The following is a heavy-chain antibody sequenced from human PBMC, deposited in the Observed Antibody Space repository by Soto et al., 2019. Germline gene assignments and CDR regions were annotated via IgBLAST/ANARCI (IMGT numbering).Heavy chain of an antibody. J-gene: IGHJ4*02. Sequence: PGGSLRLSCAASGLTFSNYEMTWVRQAPGKGLEWVSYITTTGSTKYYADSVKGRFTISRDNAKKSVYLQMNSLRAEDTAVYYCASGIVHDYWGQVTLVTVSS. CDR3: ASGIVHDY. CDR1: GLTFSNYE. V-gene: IGHV3-48*03. CDR2: ITTTGSTK. D-gene: IGHD1-26*01.